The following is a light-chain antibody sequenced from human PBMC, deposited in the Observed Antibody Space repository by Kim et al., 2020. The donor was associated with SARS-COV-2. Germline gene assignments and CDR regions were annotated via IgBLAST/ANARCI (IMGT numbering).Light chain of an antibody. CDR3: CSYAGSSTSVV. CDR2: EGS. Sequence: QSALTQPASVSGSPGQSITISCTGTSSDVANYYRVSWYQQHPGKAPKLMIYEGSKRPSGVSNRFSGSKSGNTASLTISGLQAEDEADYYCCSYAGSSTSVVFGGGTQLTVL. V-gene: IGLV2-23*01. J-gene: IGLJ2*01. CDR1: SSDVANYYR.